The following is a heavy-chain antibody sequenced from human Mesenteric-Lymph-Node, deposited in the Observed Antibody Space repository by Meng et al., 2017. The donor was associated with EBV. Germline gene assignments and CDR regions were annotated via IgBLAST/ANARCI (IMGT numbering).Heavy chain of an antibody. J-gene: IGHJ4*02. CDR3: ARAFCGGDCSHFDY. CDR2: INHSGST. V-gene: IGHV4-34*01. Sequence: VQLKEAGAGMLKPSGTPSLTRDVHGGSFSGYYLSWIRRPPGKGLEWIGEINHSGSTNYNPSLTSRVTISVDTSKNHFSLKLTSVTAADTAVYYCARAFCGGDCSHFDYWGQGTLVTVSS. D-gene: IGHD2-21*01. CDR1: GGSFSGYY.